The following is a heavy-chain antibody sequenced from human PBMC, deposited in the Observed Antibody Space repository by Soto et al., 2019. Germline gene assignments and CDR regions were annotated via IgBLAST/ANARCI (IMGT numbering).Heavy chain of an antibody. CDR3: AKSISAIPGDS. D-gene: IGHD2-2*01. V-gene: IGHV3-7*05. Sequence: EVQLVESGGGLVQSGGSLRLSCAASGFTFSSYWMSWVRQGPGKGPEWVANIKQDGSEIYYVDSVKGRFTISRDNAKSSLYLQMTSLRVEDTAVYHCAKSISAIPGDSWGQGTLVTVSS. CDR2: IKQDGSEI. J-gene: IGHJ4*02. CDR1: GFTFSSYW.